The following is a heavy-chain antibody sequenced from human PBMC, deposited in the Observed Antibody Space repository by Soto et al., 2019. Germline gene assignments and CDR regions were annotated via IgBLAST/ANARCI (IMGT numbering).Heavy chain of an antibody. V-gene: IGHV5-51*01. Sequence: PGESLKISCKGSGYSFTSYWIGWVRQMPGKGLEWMGIIYPGDSDTRYSPSFQGHVTISADKSISTAYLQWSSLKASDTAMYYFARLYYYGSGSYYNPPHYGMDVWGQGTTVTVSS. CDR1: GYSFTSYW. J-gene: IGHJ6*02. D-gene: IGHD3-10*01. CDR3: ARLYYYGSGSYYNPPHYGMDV. CDR2: IYPGDSDT.